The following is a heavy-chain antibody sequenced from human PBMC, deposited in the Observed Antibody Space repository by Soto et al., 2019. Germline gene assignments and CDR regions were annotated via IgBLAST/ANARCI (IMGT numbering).Heavy chain of an antibody. CDR2: INTANGNT. V-gene: IGHV1-3*04. CDR1: GYTFSSYA. Sequence: GASVKVSCKASGYTFSSYAIHWVRQAPGQRPEWMGRINTANGNTKYSENFQGRATITKDTSASTAYMELSSLGSDDTAVYFCARAGDDCSTARCYIIFYWGQGTQVTVSS. CDR3: ARAGDDCSTARCYIIFY. D-gene: IGHD2-2*02. J-gene: IGHJ4*02.